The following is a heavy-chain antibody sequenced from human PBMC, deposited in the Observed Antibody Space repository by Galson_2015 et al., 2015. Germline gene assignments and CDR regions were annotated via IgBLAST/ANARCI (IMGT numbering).Heavy chain of an antibody. D-gene: IGHD4-17*01. CDR2: ISYDGSNK. CDR3: TKSPDYGDGAWNWFDS. CDR1: GFTFSSYA. V-gene: IGHV3-30-3*01. J-gene: IGHJ5*01. Sequence: SLRLSCAASGFTFSSYAMHWVRQAPGKGLEWVAVISYDGSNKYYADSVKGRFTISRDNPKNTLYLQMNSLRAEDTAVYYCTKSPDYGDGAWNWFDSWSQGTLVTVSS.